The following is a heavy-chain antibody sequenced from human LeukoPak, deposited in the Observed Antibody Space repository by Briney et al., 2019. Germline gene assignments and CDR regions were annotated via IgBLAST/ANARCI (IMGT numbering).Heavy chain of an antibody. V-gene: IGHV1-69*04. CDR3: ARDPSTYYESGDYWGDAFDI. CDR1: GGTFSNYV. CDR2: IISMVGIA. D-gene: IGHD3-22*01. Sequence: ASVKVSCKASGGTFSNYVINWVRQAPGQGLEWMGRIISMVGIANYAQKFQGRVTISADKSTNTAYMELSSLRSEDTAVYYCARDPSTYYESGDYWGDAFDIWGQGTMVTVSS. J-gene: IGHJ3*02.